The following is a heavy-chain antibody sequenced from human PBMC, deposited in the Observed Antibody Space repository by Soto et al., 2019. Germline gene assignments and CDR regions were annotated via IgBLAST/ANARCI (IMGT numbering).Heavy chain of an antibody. J-gene: IGHJ4*02. CDR1: GFSLSTSGVS. D-gene: IGHD6-13*01. V-gene: IGHV2-5*02. CDR2: IYWDDEK. CDR3: AHRRAQQLLARSYYFDF. Sequence: QITLKESGPTLVKPTQTLTLTCTFSGFSLSTSGVSVGWIRQPPGQALEWLALIYWDDEKRYSPSLMSRLTIAQDTSKNLVVLTMTNMDPLDTATYYCAHRRAQQLLARSYYFDFWGQGTLVTVSS.